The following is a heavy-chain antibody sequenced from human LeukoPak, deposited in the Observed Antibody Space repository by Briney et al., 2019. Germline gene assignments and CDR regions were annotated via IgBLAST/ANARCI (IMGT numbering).Heavy chain of an antibody. CDR2: IRYDGSNK. CDR1: GFTFSTFA. J-gene: IGHJ4*02. CDR3: AKDRTAYDILDYYFDY. Sequence: GGSLRLSCAASGFTFSTFAFHWVRQAPGKGLEWVAFIRYDGSNKYYADSVKGRFTISRDNSKNTLYLQMNSLRVEDTAVYYCAKDRTAYDILDYYFDYWGQGTLVTVSS. V-gene: IGHV3-30*02. D-gene: IGHD3-9*01.